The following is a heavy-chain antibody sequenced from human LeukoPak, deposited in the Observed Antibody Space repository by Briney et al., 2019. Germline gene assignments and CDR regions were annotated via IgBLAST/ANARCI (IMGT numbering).Heavy chain of an antibody. J-gene: IGHJ3*02. Sequence: ASVKVSCKASRGTFSSYAISWVRQAPGQGLEWMGGIIPIFGTANYAQKFQGRVTITTDESTSTAYMELSSLRSEDTAVYYCARDGRYSSSWYHPSGAFDIWGQGTMVTVSS. CDR3: ARDGRYSSSWYHPSGAFDI. V-gene: IGHV1-69*05. CDR2: IIPIFGTA. CDR1: RGTFSSYA. D-gene: IGHD6-13*01.